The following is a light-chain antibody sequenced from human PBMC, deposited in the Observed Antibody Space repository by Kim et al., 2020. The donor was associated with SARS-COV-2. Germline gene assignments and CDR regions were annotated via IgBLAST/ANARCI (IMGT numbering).Light chain of an antibody. J-gene: IGLJ2*01. V-gene: IGLV3-1*01. CDR1: KLVDKY. Sequence: VSPGQTASITCSGDKLVDKYACWYQQKPGQSPVLVIYRDSKRPSGIPERFSGSNSGNTATLTISGTQAMDEADYYCQAWDSSTHVVFGGGTQLTVL. CDR2: RDS. CDR3: QAWDSSTHVV.